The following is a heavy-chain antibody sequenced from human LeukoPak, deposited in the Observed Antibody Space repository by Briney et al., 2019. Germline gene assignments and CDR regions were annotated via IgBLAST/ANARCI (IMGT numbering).Heavy chain of an antibody. CDR2: INPSGGST. J-gene: IGHJ3*02. CDR1: GYTFTGYY. CDR3: ARVAELWFNLGAFDI. V-gene: IGHV1-46*01. Sequence: ASVKVSCKASGYTFTGYYMHWVRQAPGQGLEWMGIINPSGGSTSYAQKFQGRVTMTRDTSTSTVYMELSSLRSEDTAVYYCARVAELWFNLGAFDIWGQGTMVTVSS. D-gene: IGHD5-18*01.